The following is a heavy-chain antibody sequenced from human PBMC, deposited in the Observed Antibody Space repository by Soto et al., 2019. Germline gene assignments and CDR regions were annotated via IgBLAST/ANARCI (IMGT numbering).Heavy chain of an antibody. CDR2: VNTDESRT. CDR1: GFTFSSYW. CDR3: ARVLNGQWYFVH. Sequence: EVQLVDNGGGLVQPGGSLRLSCGASGFTFSSYWMHWERQDQGKGLVWVARVNTDESRTSYSDSVKGRFTIHRDNAKNTLYLQMHSLRAEDTAVYYCARVLNGQWYFVHWVQGNQVTVSS. V-gene: IGHV3-74*01. D-gene: IGHD6-19*01. J-gene: IGHJ4*02.